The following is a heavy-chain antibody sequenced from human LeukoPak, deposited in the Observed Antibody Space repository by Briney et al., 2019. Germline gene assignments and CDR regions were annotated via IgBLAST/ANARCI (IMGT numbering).Heavy chain of an antibody. Sequence: ASVKVSCRASGGTFSSYAISWVRQAPGQGLEWMGGIIPIFGTANYAQKFQGRVTITADESTSTAYMELSSLRSEDTAVYYCASSNTIFDAFDIWGQGTMVTVSS. J-gene: IGHJ3*02. V-gene: IGHV1-69*13. CDR2: IIPIFGTA. D-gene: IGHD3-3*01. CDR1: GGTFSSYA. CDR3: ASSNTIFDAFDI.